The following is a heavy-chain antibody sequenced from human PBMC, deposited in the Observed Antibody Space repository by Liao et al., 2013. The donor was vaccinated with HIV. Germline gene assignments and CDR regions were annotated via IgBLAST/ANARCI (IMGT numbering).Heavy chain of an antibody. J-gene: IGHJ3*01. CDR1: GGSMNNHY. D-gene: IGHD3-3*01. CDR3: AARITISGVAIPHALDV. V-gene: IGHV4-4*07. CDR2: IYTSGNT. Sequence: QVQLQESGPGLVKPSETLSLTCAVSGGSMNNHYWNWIRQPAGRGLEWIGRIYTSGNTNYNPSLKSRVTMSVDTSKNQFSLKLSSVTAADTAVYYCAARITISGVAIPHALDVWAEDDWSPSL.